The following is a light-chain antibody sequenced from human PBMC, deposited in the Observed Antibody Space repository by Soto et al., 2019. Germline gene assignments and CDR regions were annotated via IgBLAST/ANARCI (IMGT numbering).Light chain of an antibody. CDR2: DAS. CDR3: QQRSNWPLT. V-gene: IGKV3-11*01. CDR1: QSVSSY. J-gene: IGKJ4*01. Sequence: EIVMTQSPGTLSVSPGERATLSCRASQSVSSYLAWYQQKPGQAPRLLIYDASNRATGIPARFSGSGSGTDFTLTISSLEPEDFAVYYCQQRSNWPLTFGGGTKVDI.